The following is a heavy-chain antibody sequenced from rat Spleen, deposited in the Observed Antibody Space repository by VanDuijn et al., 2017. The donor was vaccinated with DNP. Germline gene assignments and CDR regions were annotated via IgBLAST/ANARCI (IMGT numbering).Heavy chain of an antibody. CDR1: GYSITSSY. CDR3: AESITPARPVVITTGYYFDY. CDR2: ISYSGST. Sequence: EVQLQESGPGLVKPSQSLSLTCSVTGYSITSSYRWNWIRKFPGNKMEWMGYISYSGSTSYNPSLKSRISITRDTSKNQFFLQLNSVTVEDTATYFCAESITPARPVVITTGYYFDYWGQGVLVTVSS. D-gene: IGHD1-12*02. V-gene: IGHV3-1*01. J-gene: IGHJ2*01.